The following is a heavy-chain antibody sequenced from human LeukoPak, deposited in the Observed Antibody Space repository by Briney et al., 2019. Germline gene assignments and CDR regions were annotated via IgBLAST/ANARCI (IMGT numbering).Heavy chain of an antibody. CDR1: GFTFSSYA. D-gene: IGHD5-12*01. CDR3: ANDRLEDIVATIGSIDAFDI. V-gene: IGHV3-23*01. J-gene: IGHJ3*02. Sequence: GGSLRLSCAASGFTFSSYAMSWVRQAPGEGLEWVSAISGSGGSTYYADSVKGRFTISRDNSKNTLYLQMNSLRAEDTAVYYCANDRLEDIVATIGSIDAFDIWGQGTMVTVSS. CDR2: ISGSGGST.